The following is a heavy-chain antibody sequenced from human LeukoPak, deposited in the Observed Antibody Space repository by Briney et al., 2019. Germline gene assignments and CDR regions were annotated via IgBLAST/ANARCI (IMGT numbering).Heavy chain of an antibody. CDR3: ARVTIFGVGLDY. D-gene: IGHD3-3*01. V-gene: IGHV3-64*04. CDR1: GFTFSNHA. J-gene: IGHJ4*02. CDR2: ISNNGGST. Sequence: GGSLRLSCSASGFTFSNHAMHWVRQAPGKGLEYVSAISNNGGSTYYADSVKGRLTISRDNSKNTLYLQMNSLRAEDTAVYYCARVTIFGVGLDYWGQGTLVTVSS.